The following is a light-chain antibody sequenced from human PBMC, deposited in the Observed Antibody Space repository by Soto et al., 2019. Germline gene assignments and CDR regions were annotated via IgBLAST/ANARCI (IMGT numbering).Light chain of an antibody. J-gene: IGLJ3*02. Sequence: QSVLTQPASVSGSSGQSITISCTGTSRDVGSYNYVSWYQQRPGKAPRLMIYDVSDRPSGISIRFSGSKSGNTASLTISGLQAEDEADYFCSSYTSSSTVVFGGGTKVTVL. CDR1: SRDVGSYNY. V-gene: IGLV2-14*01. CDR3: SSYTSSSTVV. CDR2: DVS.